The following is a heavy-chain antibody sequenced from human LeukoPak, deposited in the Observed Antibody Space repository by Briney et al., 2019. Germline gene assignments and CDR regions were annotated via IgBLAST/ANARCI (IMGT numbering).Heavy chain of an antibody. CDR2: ISGSGGST. Sequence: GGSLRLSCAASGLTFSSYAMSWVRKAPGKGLECVSAISGSGGSTYYADTVKGRFTISRDNSKNSQYLQMNSLRAEDTAVYYCAKDLGPGLGSYYFDYWGQGTLVTVSS. CDR3: AKDLGPGLGSYYFDY. CDR1: GLTFSSYA. D-gene: IGHD3-16*01. V-gene: IGHV3-23*01. J-gene: IGHJ4*02.